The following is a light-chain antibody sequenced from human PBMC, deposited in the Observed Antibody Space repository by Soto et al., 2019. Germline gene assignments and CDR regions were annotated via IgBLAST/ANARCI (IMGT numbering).Light chain of an antibody. Sequence: QSALTQPAPVSGSPGQSITISCTGTSSDVGGYNYVSWYQQHPGKAPKLMIYDVSNRPSGVSNRFSGSKSGNTASLTISGLQAEDEADYYCSSYTSSSTLYVVFGGGTKLTVL. J-gene: IGLJ2*01. CDR1: SSDVGGYNY. V-gene: IGLV2-14*01. CDR3: SSYTSSSTLYVV. CDR2: DVS.